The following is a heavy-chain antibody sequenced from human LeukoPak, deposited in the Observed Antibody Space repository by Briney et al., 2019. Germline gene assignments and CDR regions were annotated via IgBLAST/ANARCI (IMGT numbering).Heavy chain of an antibody. D-gene: IGHD1-26*01. CDR1: GFTVSSNY. CDR3: ARGTSGTFKSFDY. Sequence: GGSLRLSCAASGFTVSSNYMSWVRQAPGKGLEWVSVIYSGGSTYYADSVKGRFTISRDNSNNTLYLQINSLRAEDTAVYYCARGTSGTFKSFDYWGQGTLVTVSS. J-gene: IGHJ4*02. V-gene: IGHV3-53*01. CDR2: IYSGGST.